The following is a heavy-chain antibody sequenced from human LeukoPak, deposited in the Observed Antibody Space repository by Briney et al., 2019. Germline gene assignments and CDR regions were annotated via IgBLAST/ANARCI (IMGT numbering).Heavy chain of an antibody. V-gene: IGHV1-8*01. CDR3: ARAHPRQQRNWFDP. CDR1: GYTFTSYD. D-gene: IGHD6-13*01. J-gene: IGHJ5*02. CDR2: MNPNSGNT. Sequence: GASVKVSCKASGYTFTSYDINWVRQATGQGLEWMGWMNPNSGNTGYAQKFQGRVTMTRNTSISTAYMELSSLRSEDTAVYYCARAHPRQQRNWFDPWGQGTLVTVSS.